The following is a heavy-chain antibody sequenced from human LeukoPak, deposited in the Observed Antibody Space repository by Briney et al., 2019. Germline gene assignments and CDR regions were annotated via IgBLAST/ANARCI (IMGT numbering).Heavy chain of an antibody. CDR3: AREPPPSDTAMAPDAFDI. CDR2: IYHSGST. V-gene: IGHV4-30-2*01. CDR1: GGSISSGGYY. Sequence: SETLSLTCTVSGGSISSGGYYWSWIRQPPGKGLEWIGYIYHSGSTYYNPSLKSRVTISVDRSKNQFSLKLSSVTAADTAVYYCAREPPPSDTAMAPDAFDIWGQGTMVTVSS. J-gene: IGHJ3*02. D-gene: IGHD5-18*01.